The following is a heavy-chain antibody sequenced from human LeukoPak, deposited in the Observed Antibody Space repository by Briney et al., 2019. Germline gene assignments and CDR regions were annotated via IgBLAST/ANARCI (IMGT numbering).Heavy chain of an antibody. Sequence: GGSLRLSCAASGFTFSGYAMHWVRQAPGKGLEYVSAISSNGGSTYYANSVKGRFTISSDSSKNTLYLQMGSLRAEDMAVYYCARGTVTTYYYYGMDVWGQGTTVTVSS. J-gene: IGHJ6*02. D-gene: IGHD4-17*01. V-gene: IGHV3-64*01. CDR3: ARGTVTTYYYYGMDV. CDR1: GFTFSGYA. CDR2: ISSNGGST.